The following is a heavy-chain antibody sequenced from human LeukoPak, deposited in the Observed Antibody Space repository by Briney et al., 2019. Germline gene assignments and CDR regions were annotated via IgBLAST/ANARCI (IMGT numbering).Heavy chain of an antibody. D-gene: IGHD1-1*01. CDR2: INHSGST. Sequence: SETLSLTCAVYGGSFSGYYWSWIRQPPGKGLEWIGEINHSGSTNYNPSLKSRVTISVDTSKNQFSLKLSSVTAADTAVYYCARRHFNERYFDRWGQGSLVTVSS. J-gene: IGHJ4*02. V-gene: IGHV4-34*01. CDR3: ARRHFNERYFDR. CDR1: GGSFSGYY.